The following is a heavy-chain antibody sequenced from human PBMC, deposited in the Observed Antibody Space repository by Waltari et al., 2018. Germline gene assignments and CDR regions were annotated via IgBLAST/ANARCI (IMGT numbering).Heavy chain of an antibody. CDR1: GGTFSSYA. CDR2: IIPILGIA. CDR3: ASWYYYDSSGYSLFGY. Sequence: QVQLVQSGAEVKKPGSSVKVSCKASGGTFSSYAISWVRQAPGQGLEWMGGIIPILGIANYAQKFQGRVTITADKSTSTAYMELSSLRSEDTAVYYCASWYYYDSSGYSLFGYWGQGTLVTVSS. D-gene: IGHD3-22*01. J-gene: IGHJ4*02. V-gene: IGHV1-69*10.